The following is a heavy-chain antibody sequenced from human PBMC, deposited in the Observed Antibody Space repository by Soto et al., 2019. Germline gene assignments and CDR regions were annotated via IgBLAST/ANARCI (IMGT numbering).Heavy chain of an antibody. Sequence: EALKISCRGSGYGFISYWIGWVRQMPGKGLEWMGIIYPGDAHTRYSPSFQGQVTISADKSISTAYLQWSSLKASDTAMYYCARLPTGRTVTDHGMDVWSQGTAVTVSS. V-gene: IGHV5-51*01. D-gene: IGHD3-10*01. CDR1: GYGFISYW. CDR3: ARLPTGRTVTDHGMDV. CDR2: IYPGDAHT. J-gene: IGHJ6*02.